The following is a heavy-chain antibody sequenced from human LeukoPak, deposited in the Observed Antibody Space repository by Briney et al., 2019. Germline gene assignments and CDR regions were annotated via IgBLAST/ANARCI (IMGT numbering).Heavy chain of an antibody. D-gene: IGHD3-9*01. Sequence: QPGGSLRLSCAASGFTFSSYAMSWVRQAPGKGLEWVSSISGTSGSTFYADSVQGRFTISRGNSKNTLYLQMNSLRAEDTAVYYCAKVPFDWISSTNYYYYMDVWGKGTTVTVSS. CDR3: AKVPFDWISSTNYYYYMDV. V-gene: IGHV3-23*01. J-gene: IGHJ6*03. CDR1: GFTFSSYA. CDR2: ISGTSGST.